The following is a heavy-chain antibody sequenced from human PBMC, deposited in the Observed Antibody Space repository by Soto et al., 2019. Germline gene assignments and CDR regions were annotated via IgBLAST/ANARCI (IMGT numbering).Heavy chain of an antibody. V-gene: IGHV4-59*01. D-gene: IGHD2-8*01. CDR1: GGSMMSYY. Sequence: PSETLSLTCNVSGGSMMSYYWTWMRQSPGKGLEWLGNVFYSGNTNLNPSLRDRLSISVDTSKNKFSLMLNSVTAADTAVYYCARDLICCGMDVWGQGTTVTVSS. CDR2: VFYSGNT. J-gene: IGHJ6*02. CDR3: ARDLICCGMDV.